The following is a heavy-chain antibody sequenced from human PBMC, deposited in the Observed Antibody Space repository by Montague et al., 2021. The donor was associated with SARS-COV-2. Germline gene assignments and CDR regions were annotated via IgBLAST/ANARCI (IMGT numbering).Heavy chain of an antibody. CDR1: GGSITDYS. D-gene: IGHD3-3*01. CDR2: FFKIGVT. V-gene: IGHV4-59*12. J-gene: IGHJ5*02. Sequence: SETLSLTCTVSGGSITDYSCTCIRHPHGKTLDGIVYFFKIGVTSSNPSLTSRVTMSVDTSKSHFSLRLTLVTAADTAVYYCARRASAFENWFDLWGQGALVTVSS. CDR3: ARRASAFENWFDL.